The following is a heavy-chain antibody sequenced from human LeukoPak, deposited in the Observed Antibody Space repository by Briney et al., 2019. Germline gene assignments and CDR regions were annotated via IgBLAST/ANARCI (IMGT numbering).Heavy chain of an antibody. CDR1: GGSISSGSYY. D-gene: IGHD6-13*01. Sequence: SETLSLTCTVSGGSISSGSYYWSWIRQPAGKGLGWIGRIYTSGSTNYNPSLKSRVAISVDTSKNEFSLKLSSVTAADTAVYYCARAYHSSWYLNWLDPWGQGTLVTVSS. V-gene: IGHV4-61*02. J-gene: IGHJ5*02. CDR3: ARAYHSSWYLNWLDP. CDR2: IYTSGST.